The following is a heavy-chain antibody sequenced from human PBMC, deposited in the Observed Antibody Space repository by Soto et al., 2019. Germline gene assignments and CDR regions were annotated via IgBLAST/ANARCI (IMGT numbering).Heavy chain of an antibody. CDR1: GYSFTSYW. V-gene: IGHV5-51*01. CDR2: IYPGDSDT. J-gene: IGHJ6*02. Sequence: PGESLKISCKGSGYSFTSYWIGWVRQMPGKGLKWMRIIYPGDSDTRYSPSFQGQVTISADKSISTAYLQWSSLKASDTAMYYCARRLGYCSGGSCSITQNYYYGMDVWGQGTTVTVSS. D-gene: IGHD2-15*01. CDR3: ARRLGYCSGGSCSITQNYYYGMDV.